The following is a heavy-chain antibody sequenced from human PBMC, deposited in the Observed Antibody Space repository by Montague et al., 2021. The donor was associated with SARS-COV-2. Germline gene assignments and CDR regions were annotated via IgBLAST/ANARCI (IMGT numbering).Heavy chain of an antibody. CDR1: GFTFSSYW. J-gene: IGHJ6*02. V-gene: IGHV3-7*01. CDR3: ARDSIAADGNYYFYGMDV. CDR2: INQDGSEN. D-gene: IGHD6-13*01. Sequence: SLRLSCAASGFTFSSYWMSWVRQAPGKGLEWVANINQDGSENYYVDSMKGRFTISRDNVKSSLYLQMDSLRAEDTAVYYCARDSIAADGNYYFYGMDVWGQGTTVTVSS.